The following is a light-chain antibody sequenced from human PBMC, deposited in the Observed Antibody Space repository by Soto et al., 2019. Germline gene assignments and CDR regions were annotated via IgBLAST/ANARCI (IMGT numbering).Light chain of an antibody. V-gene: IGLV1-40*01. Sequence: QSVLTQPPSVSGAPGQRVAISCTGSSSNIGAGYDVHWYQQLPGTAPKLLIYGNSNRPSGVPDRFSGSKSGTSASLAITGLQAEDEADYYCQPYDSSLSGPNGVFGGGTKLTVL. J-gene: IGLJ3*02. CDR1: SSNIGAGYD. CDR2: GNS. CDR3: QPYDSSLSGPNGV.